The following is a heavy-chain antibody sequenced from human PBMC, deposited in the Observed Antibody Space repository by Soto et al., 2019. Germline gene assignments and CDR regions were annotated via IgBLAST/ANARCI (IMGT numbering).Heavy chain of an antibody. CDR3: TRERFLEWLVGVRFWAFDN. J-gene: IGHJ3*02. CDR1: GFTVSSNY. CDR2: IYSDDRT. Sequence: GGSLRLSCAASGFTVSSNYMNWVRQAPGKGLEWVSVIYSDDRTYYADSVKGRFTISRDNSKNTVYLQLNSLRAEDTAVYYCTRERFLEWLVGVRFWAFDNWGQGTMVTVSS. D-gene: IGHD3-3*01. V-gene: IGHV3-53*01.